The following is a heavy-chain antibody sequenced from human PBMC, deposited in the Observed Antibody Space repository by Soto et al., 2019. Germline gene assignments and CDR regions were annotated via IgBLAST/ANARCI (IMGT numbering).Heavy chain of an antibody. CDR3: ARGPPLGSGSSRYYYYGVDV. Sequence: QVQLHQWGAGLLKPSETLSLTCDVYGGSFSAYCWSWIRQPPGKGLEWIGEINHSGSTNYNPSHKRRVAISVDTSNTQFSLKLRSVTAADTAVDYCARGPPLGSGSSRYYYYGVDVWSEGTTVTVSS. J-gene: IGHJ6*02. V-gene: IGHV4-34*01. CDR1: GGSFSAYC. D-gene: IGHD6-19*01. CDR2: INHSGST.